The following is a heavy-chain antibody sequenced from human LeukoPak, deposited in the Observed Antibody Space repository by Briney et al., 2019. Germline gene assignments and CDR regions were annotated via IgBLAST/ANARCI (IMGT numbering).Heavy chain of an antibody. CDR2: ISWNSGSI. CDR3: AKDKGSSWYPYDAFDI. V-gene: IGHV3-9*03. CDR1: GFTFDDYA. J-gene: IGHJ3*02. D-gene: IGHD6-13*01. Sequence: GRSLRLSCAASGFTFDDYAMHWVRQAPGKGLEWVSGISWNSGSIGYADSVKGRFTISRDNAKNSLYLQMNSLRAEDMALYYCAKDKGSSWYPYDAFDIRGQGTMVTVSS.